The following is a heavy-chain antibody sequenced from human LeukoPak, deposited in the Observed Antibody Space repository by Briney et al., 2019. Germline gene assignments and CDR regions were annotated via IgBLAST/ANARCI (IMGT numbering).Heavy chain of an antibody. CDR1: GFIFSSYE. V-gene: IGHV3-48*03. D-gene: IGHD6-19*01. J-gene: IGHJ4*02. CDR2: ISSSVSTI. Sequence: PGGSLRLSCAASGFIFSSYEMNWVRQAPGKGLEWVSYISSSVSTIFYADSVKGRFTISRDNAKNSLYLQMNSLRVEDTAVYYCAREAYSSGWSIWDCRGQGTLVTASS. CDR3: AREAYSSGWSIWDC.